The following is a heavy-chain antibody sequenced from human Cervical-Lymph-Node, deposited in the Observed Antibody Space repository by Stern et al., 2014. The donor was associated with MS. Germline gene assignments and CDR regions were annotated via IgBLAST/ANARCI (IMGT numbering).Heavy chain of an antibody. D-gene: IGHD3-9*01. Sequence: EVQLVASGGGLVKPGGSLRLSCAASGFTFTSYSLNWVRQAPGKGLDWVSSISTDSTYIYYADSVKVRFTITRDNAKNSLHLHMDSLRAEDTAVYYCTRGSYYDIVAGYHTDHPRYKMDAWGQVTTVTVSS. J-gene: IGHJ6*02. CDR1: GFTFTSYS. CDR2: ISTDSTYI. CDR3: TRGSYYDIVAGYHTDHPRYKMDA. V-gene: IGHV3-21*01.